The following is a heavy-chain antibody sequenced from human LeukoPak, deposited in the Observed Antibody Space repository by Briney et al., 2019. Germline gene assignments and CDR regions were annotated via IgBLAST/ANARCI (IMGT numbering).Heavy chain of an antibody. CDR3: ARSSPTVVGAFDY. J-gene: IGHJ4*02. Sequence: SETLSLTCTVSGGSISSGGYYWSWIRQHPGKGLEWIGYIYYSGSTYYNPSLKSRVTISVDTSKNQFSLKLSSVTATDTAVYYCARSSPTVVGAFDYWGQGTLVTVSS. D-gene: IGHD4-23*01. CDR1: GGSISSGGYY. CDR2: IYYSGST. V-gene: IGHV4-31*03.